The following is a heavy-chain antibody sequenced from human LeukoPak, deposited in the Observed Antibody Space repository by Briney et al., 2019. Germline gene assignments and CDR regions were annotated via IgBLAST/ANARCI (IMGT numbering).Heavy chain of an antibody. CDR2: IYSSGST. J-gene: IGHJ4*02. Sequence: GGSLRFSCAASGFIVNSNYMGWVRQARGKGLEWVSVIYSSGSTYYPDSVKGRFTISRDGSKNTLFLQMNSLRAENTAVYYCTRLAVAYFDSWGQGTLVTVSS. V-gene: IGHV3-66*04. CDR1: GFIVNSNY. D-gene: IGHD6-19*01. CDR3: TRLAVAYFDS.